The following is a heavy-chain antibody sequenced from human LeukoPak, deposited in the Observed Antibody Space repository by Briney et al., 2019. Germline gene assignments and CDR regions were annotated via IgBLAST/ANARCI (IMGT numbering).Heavy chain of an antibody. D-gene: IGHD1-14*01. V-gene: IGHV3-21*01. CDR1: RFTSSSYS. J-gene: IGHJ6*03. CDR2: ISSSGSYI. CDR3: ARVGPWVNPDYYYYYMDV. Sequence: GGSLRLSCAASRFTSSSYSMNRVRQAPGKGLEGVSSISSSGSYIYYADSVKGRFTISRDNAKNSLYLQMNSLRAEDTAVYYCARVGPWVNPDYYYYYMDVWGKGTTVTVSS.